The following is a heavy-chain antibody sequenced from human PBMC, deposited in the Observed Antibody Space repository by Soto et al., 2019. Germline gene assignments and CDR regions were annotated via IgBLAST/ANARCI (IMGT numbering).Heavy chain of an antibody. D-gene: IGHD4-17*01. V-gene: IGHV4-59*08. Sequence: SETLSLTCXVXGGSISSYYWSWIRQPPGKGLEWIGYIYYSESANYNSSLKSRATISVDTSKNQFSLKLSSVTAADTAVYYCARLMATVANEYWGQGTLVTVSS. J-gene: IGHJ4*02. CDR3: ARLMATVANEY. CDR2: IYYSESA. CDR1: GGSISSYY.